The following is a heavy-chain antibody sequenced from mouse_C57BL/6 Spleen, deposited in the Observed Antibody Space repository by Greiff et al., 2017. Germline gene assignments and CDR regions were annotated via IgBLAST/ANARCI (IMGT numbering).Heavy chain of an antibody. J-gene: IGHJ4*01. D-gene: IGHD3-3*01. CDR1: GYNFNDYY. Sequence: VQLQQSGAALVTPGASVTISCKASGYNFNDYYINWVKQRPGQGLEWIGKIGPGSGSNYYNEKFKGKATLTADKASSTAYMQRSSLPSEDSAVYFCARGGTYYAMDYWGQGTSVTVSS. V-gene: IGHV1-77*01. CDR2: IGPGSGSN. CDR3: ARGGTYYAMDY.